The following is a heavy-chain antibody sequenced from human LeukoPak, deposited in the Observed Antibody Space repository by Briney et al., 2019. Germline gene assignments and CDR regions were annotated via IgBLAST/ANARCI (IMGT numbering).Heavy chain of an antibody. D-gene: IGHD2-8*01. CDR1: GFTFSSHW. CDR3: VRGGTNFAS. J-gene: IGHJ4*02. V-gene: IGHV3-7*01. CDR2: IKQDGSDK. Sequence: GGSLRLSCAASGFTFSSHWMSWVRQAPGKGLEWVANIKQDGSDKYYVDSVKGRFTISRDNAKNSLYLQMNGLRADDTALYYCVRGGTNFASWGQGTLVIASS.